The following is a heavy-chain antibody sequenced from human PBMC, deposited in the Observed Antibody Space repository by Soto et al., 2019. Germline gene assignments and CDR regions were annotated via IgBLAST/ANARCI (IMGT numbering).Heavy chain of an antibody. V-gene: IGHV3-23*01. CDR1: GFTFSSYA. CDR2: ISGSGGST. Sequence: EVQLLESVGGLVQPGGSLRLSCAASGFTFSSYAMSWVRQAPGKGLEWVSAISGSGGSTYYADSVKGRFTISRDNSKNTMYLQMNRLRAEDTAVYYCAKEPYSSGSYYYYYGMDVWGQGTTVTVSS. D-gene: IGHD6-19*01. J-gene: IGHJ6*02. CDR3: AKEPYSSGSYYYYYGMDV.